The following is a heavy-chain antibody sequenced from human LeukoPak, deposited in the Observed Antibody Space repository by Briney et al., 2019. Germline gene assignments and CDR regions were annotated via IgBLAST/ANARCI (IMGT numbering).Heavy chain of an antibody. D-gene: IGHD3-10*01. CDR1: GYTLSALS. V-gene: IGHV1-24*01. CDR3: ATLPTMVRVVISDY. Sequence: ASVKVSCKVSGYTLSALSMNWVRQAPGQGLEWMGGFDPEDGETIYAQKFQGRVTMPEATSTDTAYMKLSSLRSEETAVYYCATLPTMVRVVISDYWGQGTLVTASS. J-gene: IGHJ4*02. CDR2: FDPEDGET.